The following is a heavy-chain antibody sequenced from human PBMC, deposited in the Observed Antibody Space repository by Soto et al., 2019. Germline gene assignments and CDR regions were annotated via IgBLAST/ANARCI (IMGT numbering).Heavy chain of an antibody. CDR2: IYYSGST. CDR3: ARHVYYYGSGDSSDSDY. J-gene: IGHJ4*02. Sequence: SETLSLTCTVSGGSISSYYWSWIRQPPGKGLEWIGYIYYSGSTNYNPSLKSRVTISVDTSKNQFSLKLSSVTAADTAVYYCARHVYYYGSGDSSDSDYWGQGTLVTVSS. V-gene: IGHV4-59*08. CDR1: GGSISSYY. D-gene: IGHD3-10*01.